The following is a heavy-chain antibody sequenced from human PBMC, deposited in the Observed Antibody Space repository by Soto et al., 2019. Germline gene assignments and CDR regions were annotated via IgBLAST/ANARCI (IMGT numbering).Heavy chain of an antibody. J-gene: IGHJ4*02. CDR2: TYYRSKWSS. Sequence: SQTLSLTCAISGDSVSSKSAAWHWIRQSPSRGLEWLGRTYYRSKWSSNYAVSVKSRITINPDTSKNQFSLQLRSVTPDDTAMYYCARTGDYIADYWGQGTLVTVSS. CDR1: GDSVSSKSAA. V-gene: IGHV6-1*01. CDR3: ARTGDYIADY. D-gene: IGHD7-27*01.